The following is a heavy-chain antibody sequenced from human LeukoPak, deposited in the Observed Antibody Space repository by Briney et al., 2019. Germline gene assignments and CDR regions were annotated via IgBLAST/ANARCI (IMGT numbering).Heavy chain of an antibody. CDR3: ARHNSVGSTATTDFDH. D-gene: IGHD2-15*01. V-gene: IGHV4-59*08. CDR2: IYYSGST. Sequence: SETLSLTCTVSGGSISSYYWSWIRQPPGKGLEWIGYIYYSGSTNYNPSLKSRVTISVDTSKNQFSLKLSSVTAADTAVYYCARHNSVGSTATTDFDHWGQGTLVTVSS. J-gene: IGHJ4*02. CDR1: GGSISSYY.